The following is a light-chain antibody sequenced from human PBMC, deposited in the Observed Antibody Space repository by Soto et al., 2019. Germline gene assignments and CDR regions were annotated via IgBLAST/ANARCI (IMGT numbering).Light chain of an antibody. CDR2: AVS. CDR1: SSDIGSYNH. Sequence: QSVLTQPASVSGSPGQSITISCSGTSSDIGSYNHVAWYQQFPGKSPKLTIYAVSDRPSGVSDRFSGSKSGITASLTISGLQTEGEADYYCISYTDRQSYLFGTGTKVTVL. CDR3: ISYTDRQSYL. V-gene: IGLV2-14*03. J-gene: IGLJ1*01.